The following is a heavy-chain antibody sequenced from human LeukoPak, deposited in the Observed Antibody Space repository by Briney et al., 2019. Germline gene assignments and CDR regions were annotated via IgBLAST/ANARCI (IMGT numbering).Heavy chain of an antibody. Sequence: GASVKVSCKASGGTFNSFTFSWVRQAPGQGLEWMGGIIPIFGTADYAQKFRGRVTITTDESATTAYLDLSGLRSEDTAVYYCATDGGVAVAGSFDVWGQGTVVTVSS. CDR3: ATDGGVAVAGSFDV. D-gene: IGHD6-19*01. J-gene: IGHJ3*01. CDR1: GGTFNSFT. V-gene: IGHV1-69*05. CDR2: IIPIFGTA.